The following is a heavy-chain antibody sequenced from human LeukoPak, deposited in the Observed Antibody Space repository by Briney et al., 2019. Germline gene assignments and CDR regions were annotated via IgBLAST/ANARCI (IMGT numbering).Heavy chain of an antibody. CDR3: AKGETYYDFWSGYYRGIAYYYYGMDV. CDR2: IGGSGSST. J-gene: IGHJ6*02. V-gene: IGHV3-23*01. CDR1: GFTFSSCA. D-gene: IGHD3-3*01. Sequence: PGGSLRLSCAASGFTFSSCAMSWVRQSPGKGLEWVSTIGGSGSSTYYADSVKGRFTISRDNAKNSLYLQMNSLRAEDTALYYCAKGETYYDFWSGYYRGIAYYYYGMDVWGQGTTVTVSS.